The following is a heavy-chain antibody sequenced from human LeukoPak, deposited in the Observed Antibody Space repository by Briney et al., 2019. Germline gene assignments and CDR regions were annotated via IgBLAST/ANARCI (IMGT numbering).Heavy chain of an antibody. CDR1: GGTFSSYA. CDR2: IIPIFGIA. Sequence: SVKVSCKASGGTFSSYAISWVRQAPGQGLEWLGRIIPIFGIANYAQKFQGRVTITADKSTSTAYMELSSLRSEDTAVYYCARDKVVAWSGITWWSYYYGMDVWGQGTTVTVSS. J-gene: IGHJ6*02. CDR3: ARDKVVAWSGITWWSYYYGMDV. D-gene: IGHD3-3*01. V-gene: IGHV1-69*04.